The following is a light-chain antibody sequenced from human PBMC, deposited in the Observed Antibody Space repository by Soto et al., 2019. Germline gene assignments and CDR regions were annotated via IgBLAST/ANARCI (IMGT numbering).Light chain of an antibody. CDR2: DAS. J-gene: IGKJ2*01. CDR1: QDISKY. Sequence: DFQMTQSPFSLSASVGDRVTITCQASQDISKYLSWHQQKPGKAPKLLIHDASNFETGVPSRFSGSGSGTDFTCTITSLQPENIATYYCQQYDNLPYTFGQGTKLEIK. CDR3: QQYDNLPYT. V-gene: IGKV1-33*01.